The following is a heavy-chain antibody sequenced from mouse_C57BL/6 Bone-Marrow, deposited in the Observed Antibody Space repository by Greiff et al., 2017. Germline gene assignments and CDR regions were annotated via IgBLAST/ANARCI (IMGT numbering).Heavy chain of an antibody. V-gene: IGHV3-6*01. CDR2: ISYDGSN. CDR1: GYSITSGYY. Sequence: EVKLEESGPGLVKPSQSLSLTCSVTGYSITSGYYWNWIRQFPGNNLEWMGYISYDGSNNYNPSLKNRISITRDTSKNQFFLKLNSVTTEDTATYYCARRQGYYRFAYWGQGTLVTVSA. J-gene: IGHJ3*01. D-gene: IGHD2-3*01. CDR3: ARRQGYYRFAY.